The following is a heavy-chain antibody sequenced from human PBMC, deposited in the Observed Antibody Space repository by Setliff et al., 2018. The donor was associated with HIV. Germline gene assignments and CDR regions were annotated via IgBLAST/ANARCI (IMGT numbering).Heavy chain of an antibody. Sequence: GSLRLSCAASGFTFSAYAMTWVRQAPGKGLGWVSATTSNGRTTDYAESVRCRFILSRDNSGNTLYLQMTSLRAEDTATYYCAKAWGSGYPSFESALMFDVWGQGTLVTVSS. D-gene: IGHD3-16*01. V-gene: IGHV3-23*01. CDR2: TTSNGRTT. CDR1: GFTFSAYA. CDR3: AKAWGSGYPSFESALMFDV. J-gene: IGHJ4*02.